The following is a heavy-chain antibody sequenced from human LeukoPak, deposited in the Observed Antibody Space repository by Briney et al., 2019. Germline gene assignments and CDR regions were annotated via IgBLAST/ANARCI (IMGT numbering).Heavy chain of an antibody. CDR3: ASGGYSYGFDY. D-gene: IGHD5-18*01. Sequence: SETLSLTCAVSGGSISSGGYSWSWIRQPPGKGLERIGYIYHNGNTYYSPSLKSRVTISVDRSKNQLSLKLSSVTAADTAMYYCASGGYSYGFDYWDQGTLVTVSS. CDR1: GGSISSGGYS. CDR2: IYHNGNT. V-gene: IGHV4-30-2*01. J-gene: IGHJ4*02.